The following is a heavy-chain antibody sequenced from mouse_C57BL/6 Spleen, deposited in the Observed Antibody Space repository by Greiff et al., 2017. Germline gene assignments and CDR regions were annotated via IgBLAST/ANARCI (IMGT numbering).Heavy chain of an antibody. D-gene: IGHD2-3*01. CDR1: GYTFTSYW. Sequence: QVQLQQPGAELVKPGASVKLSCKASGYTFTSYWMHWVKQRPGQGLEWIGMIHPNSGSTNYNEKFKSKATLTVDKSSSTAYMQLSSLTSEDSAVYYCARSPIYDGYLWYFDVWGTGTTVTVSS. CDR3: ARSPIYDGYLWYFDV. V-gene: IGHV1-64*01. CDR2: IHPNSGST. J-gene: IGHJ1*03.